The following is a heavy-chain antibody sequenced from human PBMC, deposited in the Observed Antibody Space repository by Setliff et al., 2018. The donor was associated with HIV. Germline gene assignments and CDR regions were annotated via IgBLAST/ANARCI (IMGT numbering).Heavy chain of an antibody. D-gene: IGHD2-15*01. CDR2: ISDSGTT. CDR3: ARGGASSKYLDP. V-gene: IGHV4-59*01. Sequence: SLTCTVSGGSISPYYWSWIRQPPGKGLEWIAWISDSGTTNYNPSLKSRVTLSVDTSKNQFSLSLTSVTGTDTAVYYCARGGASSKYLDPWGQGTLVTVSS. J-gene: IGHJ5*02. CDR1: GGSISPYY.